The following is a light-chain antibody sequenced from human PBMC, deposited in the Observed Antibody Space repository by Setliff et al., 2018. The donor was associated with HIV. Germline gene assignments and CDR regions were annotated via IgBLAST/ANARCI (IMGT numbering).Light chain of an antibody. CDR3: SSYTSSSLYV. CDR2: EVS. V-gene: IGLV2-14*01. J-gene: IGLJ1*01. Sequence: QSALTQPASVSGSPGQSITISCTGTSGDVGSYNYVSWYQQHPGKAPKLMIYEVSNRPSGVSNRFSGSKLGNTASLTISGLQAEDEADYYCSSYTSSSLYVFGTGTKVTVL. CDR1: SGDVGSYNY.